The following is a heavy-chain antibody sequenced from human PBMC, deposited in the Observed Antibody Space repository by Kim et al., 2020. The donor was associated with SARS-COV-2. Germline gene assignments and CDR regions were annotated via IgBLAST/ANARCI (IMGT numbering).Heavy chain of an antibody. Sequence: ASVKVSCKASGYTFTSYAMHWVRQAPGQRLEWMGWINAGNGNTKYSQKFQGRVTITRDTSASTAYMELSSLRSEDTAVYYCARDKTISNYDSSGYLFDYWGQGTLVTVSS. CDR1: GYTFTSYA. CDR2: INAGNGNT. D-gene: IGHD3-22*01. V-gene: IGHV1-3*01. J-gene: IGHJ4*02. CDR3: ARDKTISNYDSSGYLFDY.